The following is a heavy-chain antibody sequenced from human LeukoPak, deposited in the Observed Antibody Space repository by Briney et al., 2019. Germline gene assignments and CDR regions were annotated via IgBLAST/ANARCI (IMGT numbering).Heavy chain of an antibody. D-gene: IGHD6-19*01. CDR1: GGSISSSSYY. CDR3: ASYSIGWQDPQDY. J-gene: IGHJ4*02. V-gene: IGHV4-39*01. Sequence: SETLSLTCTVSGGSISSSSYYWVWIRQPPGKGLEWIGSIYYSGSTYYNPSLKSRVTISVDTSKNQFSLKLSSVTAADTAVYYCASYSIGWQDPQDYWGQGTLVTVSS. CDR2: IYYSGST.